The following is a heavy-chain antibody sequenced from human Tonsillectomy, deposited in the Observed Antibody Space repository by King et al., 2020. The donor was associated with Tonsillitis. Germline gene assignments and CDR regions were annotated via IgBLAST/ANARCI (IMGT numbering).Heavy chain of an antibody. J-gene: IGHJ3*02. V-gene: IGHV4-59*08. CDR3: ASSLWARTFTRPTDAFDI. Sequence: QLQESGPGLVKPSETLSLTCTVSAGFISNYYLSWIRQPPGKGLEWVWYIYYSGSTNYNTSLKSRVTISVDTSKNQFSLNLSSVTAADTAMYYCASSLWARTFTRPTDAFDIWGQGTMVTVSS. CDR1: AGFISNYY. CDR2: IYYSGST. D-gene: IGHD3-16*01.